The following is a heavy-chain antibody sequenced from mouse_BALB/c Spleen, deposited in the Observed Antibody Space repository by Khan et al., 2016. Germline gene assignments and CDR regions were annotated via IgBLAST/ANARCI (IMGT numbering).Heavy chain of an antibody. J-gene: IGHJ1*01. CDR2: INTNTGEP. CDR3: ARYYRYDWYFDV. V-gene: IGHV9-3*02. D-gene: IGHD2-14*01. CDR1: GYTFTNYG. Sequence: QIQLVQSGPELKKPGETVKISCKASGYTFTNYGMNWVKQAPGKGLKWMGWINTNTGEPTYAEEFKGRVAFSLETSASTAYLQINNLKNEDTATYFCARYYRYDWYFDVWGAATTVTVSS.